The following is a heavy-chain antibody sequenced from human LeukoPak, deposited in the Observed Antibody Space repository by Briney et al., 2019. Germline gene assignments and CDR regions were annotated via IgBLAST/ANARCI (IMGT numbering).Heavy chain of an antibody. CDR1: GFTFSVYG. D-gene: IGHD1-7*01. Sequence: GRSLRLSCAASGFTFSVYGMHWVRQAPGKGLEWVAIIWYDGSDKYYVDSVRGRFTISRDNSKNTLYLQMNSLRAEDTAVYYCARQTENFSLDYWGQGTLVTVSS. CDR3: ARQTENFSLDY. J-gene: IGHJ4*02. CDR2: IWYDGSDK. V-gene: IGHV3-33*01.